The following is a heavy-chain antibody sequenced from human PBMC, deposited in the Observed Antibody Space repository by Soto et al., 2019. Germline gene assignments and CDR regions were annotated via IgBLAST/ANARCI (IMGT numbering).Heavy chain of an antibody. CDR3: ARERCTNGVCYAPSDY. CDR2: ISSNGRST. CDR1: GFTFSTYA. Sequence: EVQLVESGGGLVQPGGSLRLSCATSGFTFSTYAMHWVRQAPGKGLEYVSAISSNGRSTYYANSVKGRFTISRDNSKNTRYLQMDSLRAEDMAVYYCARERCTNGVCYAPSDYWGQGTLVTVSS. V-gene: IGHV3-64*01. J-gene: IGHJ4*02. D-gene: IGHD2-8*01.